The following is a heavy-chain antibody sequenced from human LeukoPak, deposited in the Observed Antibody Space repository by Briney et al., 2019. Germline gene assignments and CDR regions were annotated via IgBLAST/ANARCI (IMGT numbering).Heavy chain of an antibody. CDR1: GDSVTNSLYS. CDR3: VRRRKGQFFAYIFAL. Sequence: SETLSLTCSVSGDSVTNSLYSWGCIRQPPGKGLEWLGNVYYSGSTSSNPSLRSRVAMSVDTSKNQFALKMSSVTTADTAVYYCVRRRKGQFFAYIFALWGQGPLVTVSS. CDR2: VYYSGST. D-gene: IGHD3-3*02. V-gene: IGHV4-39*01. J-gene: IGHJ4*02.